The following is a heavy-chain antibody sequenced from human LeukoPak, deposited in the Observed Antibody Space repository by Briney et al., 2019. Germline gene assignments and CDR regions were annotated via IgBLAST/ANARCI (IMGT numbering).Heavy chain of an antibody. V-gene: IGHV4-59*01. CDR3: ARAACGGDCYSSLGDAFDI. D-gene: IGHD2-21*02. CDR2: IYYSGST. J-gene: IGHJ3*02. CDR1: GGSISSYY. Sequence: PSETLSLTCTVSGGSISSYYWSWIRQPPGKGLEWIGYIYYSGSTNYNPSLKSRVTISVDTSKNQFSLKLSSVTAADTAVYYCARAACGGDCYSSLGDAFDIWGQGTMVTVSS.